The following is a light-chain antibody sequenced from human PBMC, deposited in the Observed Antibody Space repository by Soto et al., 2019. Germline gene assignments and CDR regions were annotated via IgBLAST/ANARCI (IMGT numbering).Light chain of an antibody. CDR2: DSS. J-gene: IGKJ1*01. Sequence: EIVLTQSPATLSVSPGERATLSCRASQSVASNLTWFQQKPGQAPRLLIYDSSTRATDIPARFSGSGSGTEFTLTISSLQSEDFVVYYCQQYNDWWTFGQGTKVEIK. CDR1: QSVASN. CDR3: QQYNDWWT. V-gene: IGKV3-15*01.